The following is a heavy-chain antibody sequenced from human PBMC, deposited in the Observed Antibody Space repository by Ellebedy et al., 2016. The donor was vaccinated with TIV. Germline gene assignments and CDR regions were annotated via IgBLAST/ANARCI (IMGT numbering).Heavy chain of an antibody. Sequence: GESLKISCKGSGYSFPNYWIGWVRQMPGKGLEWMGIIYPGDSDTRYSPSLQGQVTISADKSISTAYLQWSSLKASDTAMYYCVRYIAAAGTAIFYYYMDVWGKGTTVTVPS. D-gene: IGHD6-13*01. CDR1: GYSFPNYW. V-gene: IGHV5-51*01. J-gene: IGHJ6*03. CDR2: IYPGDSDT. CDR3: VRYIAAAGTAIFYYYMDV.